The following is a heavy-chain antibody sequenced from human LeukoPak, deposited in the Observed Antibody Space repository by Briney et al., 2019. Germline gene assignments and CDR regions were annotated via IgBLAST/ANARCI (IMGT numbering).Heavy chain of an antibody. J-gene: IGHJ3*02. V-gene: IGHV4-4*02. CDR2: TYHSGST. D-gene: IGHD1-26*01. CDR1: GGSISSPNW. Sequence: SSETLSLTCAVSGGSISSPNWWSWVRQPPGKGLEWIGETYHSGSTNYNLSLKSRVTISVDKAKNQFSLKLNSVTAADTAVYYCARSASGSYAFDIWGQGTMVTVSS. CDR3: ARSASGSYAFDI.